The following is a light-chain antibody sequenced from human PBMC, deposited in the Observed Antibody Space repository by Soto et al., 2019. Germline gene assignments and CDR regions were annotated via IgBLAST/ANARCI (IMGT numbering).Light chain of an antibody. J-gene: IGKJ3*01. CDR1: QSVNSNL. Sequence: EIVLTQSPVTLSLSPGERATLSCRASQSVNSNLLAWYQQKAGRAPRLLIYGASTRAAGIPDXFSGSGSKXXXXXXXXXXXXEXFAVYYCQQYGDSPPFTFGPGTKVDIK. CDR3: QQYGDSPPFT. CDR2: GAS. V-gene: IGKV3-20*01.